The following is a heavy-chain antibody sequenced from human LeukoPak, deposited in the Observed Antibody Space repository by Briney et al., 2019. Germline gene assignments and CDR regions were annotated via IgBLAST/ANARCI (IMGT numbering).Heavy chain of an antibody. CDR1: EFTFSSYW. V-gene: IGHV3-7*02. J-gene: IGHJ6*02. Sequence: GGSLRLSCAASEFTFSSYWMSWVRQAPGKGLEWVATINQDGSQKYYVDSLKGRVSISRDNAKNSLFLQMNSLTVEDTAVYYCARVHFGLDVWGQGTTVTVSS. CDR3: ARVHFGLDV. CDR2: INQDGSQK.